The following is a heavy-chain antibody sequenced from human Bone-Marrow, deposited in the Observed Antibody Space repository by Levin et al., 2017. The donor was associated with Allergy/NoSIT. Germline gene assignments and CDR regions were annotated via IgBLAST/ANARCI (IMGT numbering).Heavy chain of an antibody. J-gene: IGHJ6*02. CDR2: MTGTGGST. D-gene: IGHD7-27*01. CDR3: AKMKPLGYYYYYAMDV. CDR1: GFNFRINA. V-gene: IGHV3-23*01. Sequence: RSGGSLRLSCAASGFNFRINAMSWVRQAPGKGLEWVSSMTGTGGSTYSADSVKGRFAISRDTSKNTLFLQMSRLTAEDTAVYYCAKMKPLGYYYYYAMDVWGQGTTVTVSS.